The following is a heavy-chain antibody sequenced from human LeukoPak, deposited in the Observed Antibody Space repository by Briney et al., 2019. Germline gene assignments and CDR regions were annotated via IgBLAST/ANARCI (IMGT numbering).Heavy chain of an antibody. D-gene: IGHD1-26*01. V-gene: IGHV1-2*02. CDR1: GYTFTGYY. CDR3: AREGSYPDY. Sequence: GASVKVSCKASGYTFTGYYIHWVRQAPGQGLEWMGWINPNSGGTNFTQKFQGRVTMTRDTSISTAYMVLSRLRSDDTAVYYCAREGSYPDYWGQGTLVTVSS. J-gene: IGHJ4*02. CDR2: INPNSGGT.